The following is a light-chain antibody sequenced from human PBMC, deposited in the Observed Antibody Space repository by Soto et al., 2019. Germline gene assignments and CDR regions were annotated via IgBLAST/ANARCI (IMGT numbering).Light chain of an antibody. CDR2: DAS. CDR1: QSVSSY. Sequence: EIVLTQSPATLSLSPGERATLSCRASQSVSSYLAWYQQKPGQAPRLLIYDASNRATGIPARFSGSGSGTDFTLTISSLEPEDFEVYYCQQRSNWPPDTFGQGNKLEIK. CDR3: QQRSNWPPDT. V-gene: IGKV3-11*01. J-gene: IGKJ2*01.